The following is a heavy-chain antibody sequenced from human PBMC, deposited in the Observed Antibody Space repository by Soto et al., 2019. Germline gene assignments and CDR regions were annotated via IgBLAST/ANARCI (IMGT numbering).Heavy chain of an antibody. J-gene: IGHJ4*02. V-gene: IGHV3-66*01. Sequence: GGSLRLSCAASGFTVSSNYMSWVRQAPGKGLEWVSVIYSGGSTYYADSVKGRFTISRDNSKNTLYLQMNSLRAEDTAVYYCARDEVPGIAVAGRGYWGQRTLVTVS. CDR3: ARDEVPGIAVAGRGY. D-gene: IGHD6-19*01. CDR1: GFTVSSNY. CDR2: IYSGGST.